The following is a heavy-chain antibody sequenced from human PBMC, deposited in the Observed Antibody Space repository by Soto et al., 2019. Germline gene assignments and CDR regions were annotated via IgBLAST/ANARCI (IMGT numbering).Heavy chain of an antibody. V-gene: IGHV1-8*01. J-gene: IGHJ4*02. Sequence: ASVKVSCKASGYTFTSYDINWVRQATGQGLEWMGWMNPNSGNTGYAQKFQGRVTISRDNSKNTLYLQMNSLRAEDTAVYYCAKSHLSIAAAGHFDYWGQGTLVTVSS. CDR3: AKSHLSIAAAGHFDY. CDR1: GYTFTSYD. CDR2: MNPNSGNT. D-gene: IGHD6-13*01.